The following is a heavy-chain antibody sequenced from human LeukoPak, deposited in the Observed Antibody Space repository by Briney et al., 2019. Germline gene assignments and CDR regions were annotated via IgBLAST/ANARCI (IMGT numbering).Heavy chain of an antibody. V-gene: IGHV6-1*01. D-gene: IGHD3-10*01. Sequence: SQTLSLTCAISGDSVSSNSAAWNWISQSPSRGLEWVGRTYYRSKWYNDYAVSVKSRITINPDTSKNQFSLQLNSVTPEDTAVYYCAREVLWFGESRRYNWFDPWGQGTLVTVSS. CDR3: AREVLWFGESRRYNWFDP. CDR2: TYYRSKWYN. J-gene: IGHJ5*02. CDR1: GDSVSSNSAA.